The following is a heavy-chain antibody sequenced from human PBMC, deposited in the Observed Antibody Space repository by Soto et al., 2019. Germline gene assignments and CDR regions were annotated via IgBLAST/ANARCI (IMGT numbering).Heavy chain of an antibody. V-gene: IGHV1-18*01. Sequence: ASVRVSCKASGYTFTRYGFRWVRQAPGQGLEWMGWISAYNGNTNYAQKLQGRVTMTTDTSTSTAYMELRSLRSDDTAVYYCARDRTVNYYYCGMDGWGQGTRVTVAS. CDR3: ARDRTVNYYYCGMDG. CDR2: ISAYNGNT. D-gene: IGHD4-17*01. CDR1: GYTFTRYG. J-gene: IGHJ6*02.